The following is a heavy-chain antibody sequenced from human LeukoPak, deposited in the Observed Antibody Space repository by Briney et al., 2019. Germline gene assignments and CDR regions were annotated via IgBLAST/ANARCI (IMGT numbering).Heavy chain of an antibody. Sequence: SETLSLTCAVYGGSFSGYYWSWLRQPPGKGLEWIGEINHSGSTNYNPSLKSRVTISVDTSKNQFSLKLSSVTAADTAVYYCARGRLYYYGSGSYYKPYYFDYWGQGTLVTVSS. CDR1: GGSFSGYY. CDR2: INHSGST. D-gene: IGHD3-10*01. J-gene: IGHJ4*02. CDR3: ARGRLYYYGSGSYYKPYYFDY. V-gene: IGHV4-34*01.